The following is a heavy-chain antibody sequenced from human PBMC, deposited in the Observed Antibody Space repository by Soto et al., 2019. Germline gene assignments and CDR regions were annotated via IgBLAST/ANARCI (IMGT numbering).Heavy chain of an antibody. D-gene: IGHD3-3*01. CDR2: ISAYNGNT. CDR3: ARDRPRYYDFWSGYSDFDY. CDR1: GYTFTSYG. J-gene: IGHJ4*02. Sequence: ASVKVSCKASGYTFTSYGISWVRQAPGQGLEWTGWISAYNGNTNYAQKLQGRVTMTTDTSTSTAYMELRSLRSDDTAVYYCARDRPRYYDFWSGYSDFDYWGQRTLITVSS. V-gene: IGHV1-18*01.